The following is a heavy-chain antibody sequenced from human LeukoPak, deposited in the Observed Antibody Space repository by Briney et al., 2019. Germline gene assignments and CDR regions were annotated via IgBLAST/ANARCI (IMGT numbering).Heavy chain of an antibody. CDR2: IYLDDDT. Sequence: SGPTLAIPRQTLTLTCTFSGFSLSTSGVGVGWIRQPPGKALEWLALIYLDDDTLYSPSLKSRLNITKDTTKTRVVFTMTNMDPVDTATYYCSHRYYYDGSDYSDYWGQGTVGTVSS. CDR1: GFSLSTSGVG. CDR3: SHRYYYDGSDYSDY. J-gene: IGHJ4*02. D-gene: IGHD3-22*01. V-gene: IGHV2-5*02.